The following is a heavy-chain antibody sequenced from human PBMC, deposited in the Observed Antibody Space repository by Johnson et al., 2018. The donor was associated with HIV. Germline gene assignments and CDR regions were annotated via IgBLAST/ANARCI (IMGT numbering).Heavy chain of an antibody. D-gene: IGHD3-22*01. J-gene: IGHJ3*02. CDR2: IYSGGST. CDR3: ASSITMIVVVTGGAFDI. V-gene: IGHV3-53*01. Sequence: VQLVESGGGLIQPGGSLRLSCAASGFTVSSNYMSWVRQAPGKGLEWVSVIYSGGSTYYADSAKGRFTISRDNSKNTLYLQMNSLSAEDTAVYYCASSITMIVVVTGGAFDIWGQGTMVTVSS. CDR1: GFTVSSNY.